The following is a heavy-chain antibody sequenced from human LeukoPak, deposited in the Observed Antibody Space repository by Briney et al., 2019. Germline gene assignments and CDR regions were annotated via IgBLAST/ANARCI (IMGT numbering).Heavy chain of an antibody. V-gene: IGHV1-58*02. Sequence: SVKVSCKASGFTFTSSAMQWVRQARGQRLEWIGWIVVGSGNTNYAQKFQERVTITRDMSTSTAYMELSSLRSEDTAVYYCAADRWEPREGAFDIWGQGTMVTVSS. CDR3: AADRWEPREGAFDI. CDR1: GFTFTSSA. D-gene: IGHD1-26*01. CDR2: IVVGSGNT. J-gene: IGHJ3*02.